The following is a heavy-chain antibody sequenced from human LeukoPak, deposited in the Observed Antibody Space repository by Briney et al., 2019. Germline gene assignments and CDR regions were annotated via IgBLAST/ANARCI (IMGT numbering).Heavy chain of an antibody. CDR1: GGSISSYY. Sequence: SETLSLTCTVSGGSISSYYWTWIRQPPGKGLEWIGYIYYSGSTNYNPSLKSRVIISLDTSKNQFSLKLSSVTAADTAVYYCARTLSRWDPFDYWGQGTLVTVSS. CDR3: ARTLSRWDPFDY. V-gene: IGHV4-59*01. D-gene: IGHD1-26*01. CDR2: IYYSGST. J-gene: IGHJ4*02.